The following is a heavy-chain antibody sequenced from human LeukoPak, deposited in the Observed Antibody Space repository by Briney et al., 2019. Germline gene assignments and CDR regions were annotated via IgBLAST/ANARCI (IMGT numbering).Heavy chain of an antibody. D-gene: IGHD1-7*01. J-gene: IGHJ4*02. CDR1: GFTFSSYA. CDR2: ISSNGGST. V-gene: IGHV3-64*01. Sequence: GGSLRLSCAASGFTFSSYAMHWVRQAPGKGLEYVSAISSNGGSTYYANSVKGRFTISRDNSKNTLYLQMGSLRAEDMAVYYCARGPEHNWNYEGRDYWGQGTLVTVSS. CDR3: ARGPEHNWNYEGRDY.